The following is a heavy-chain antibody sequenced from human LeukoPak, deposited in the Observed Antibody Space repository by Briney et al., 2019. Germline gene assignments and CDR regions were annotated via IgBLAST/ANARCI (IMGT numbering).Heavy chain of an antibody. CDR2: INHSGST. CDR3: ARPTSGRLRQTRYFDL. J-gene: IGHJ2*01. D-gene: IGHD3-16*01. CDR1: GGSFSGYY. V-gene: IGHV4-34*01. Sequence: SETLTLTCGVYGGSFSGYYWSWIRQPPGKGLEWIGEINHSGSTNYNPSHKSRVTISVDTSKNQFSLKLSSVTAADTAVYYCARPTSGRLRQTRYFDLWGRGTLVTVSS.